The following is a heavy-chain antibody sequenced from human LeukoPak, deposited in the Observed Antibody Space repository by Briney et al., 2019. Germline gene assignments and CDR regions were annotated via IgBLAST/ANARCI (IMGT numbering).Heavy chain of an antibody. Sequence: SETLSLTCTVSGGSISSYYWGWIRQPPGKGLEWIGSIYYSGSTYYNPSLKSRVTISVDTSKNQFSLKLSSVTAADTAVYYCARQNKWLIDYWGQGTLVTVSS. D-gene: IGHD6-19*01. CDR1: GGSISSYY. CDR3: ARQNKWLIDY. V-gene: IGHV4-39*01. CDR2: IYYSGST. J-gene: IGHJ4*02.